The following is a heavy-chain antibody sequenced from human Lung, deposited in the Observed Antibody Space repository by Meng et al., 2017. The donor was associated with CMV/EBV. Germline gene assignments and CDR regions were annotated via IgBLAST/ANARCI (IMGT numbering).Heavy chain of an antibody. D-gene: IGHD3-3*01. J-gene: IGHJ5*02. CDR1: GFTFGGYC. CDR3: VRDLPPYYDFWSGYLDL. V-gene: IGHV3-21*01. CDR2: ISSSSTYI. Sequence: GGSLRLXCAASGFTFGGYCMNWVRQAPGKGLEWISSISSSSTYIYYADSVKGRFTISRDNAENSLYLEMNSLRPEDTAVYYCVRDLPPYYDFWSGYLDLWGQGAXVTVSS.